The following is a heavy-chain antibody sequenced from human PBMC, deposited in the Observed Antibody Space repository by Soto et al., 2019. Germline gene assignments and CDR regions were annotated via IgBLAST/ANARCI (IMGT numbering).Heavy chain of an antibody. D-gene: IGHD5-18*01. CDR2: ISYDGSNK. CDR3: ARDGEFRYSYGTYYFDY. V-gene: IGHV3-30-3*01. J-gene: IGHJ4*02. CDR1: GFTFSSYA. Sequence: QVQLVKSGGGVVQPGRSLRLSCAASGFTFSSYAMHWVRQAPGKGLEWVAVISYDGSNKYYADSVKGRFTISRDNSKNTLYLQMNSLRAEDTAVYYCARDGEFRYSYGTYYFDYWGQGTLVTVSS.